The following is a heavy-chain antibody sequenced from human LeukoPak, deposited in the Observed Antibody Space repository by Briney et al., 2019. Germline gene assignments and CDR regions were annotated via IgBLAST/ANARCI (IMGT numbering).Heavy chain of an antibody. CDR3: ARDRQELFDY. D-gene: IGHD1-26*01. CDR2: VYHSGST. V-gene: IGHV4-38-2*02. CDR1: GYSISSGYY. Sequence: SETLSLTCGVSGYSISSGYYWGWIRQPPGKGLEWIGSVYHSGSTYYNPSLKSRVTMSVDTSKNQFSLKLSSVTAADTAVYYCARDRQELFDYWGKGTLVTVPS. J-gene: IGHJ4*02.